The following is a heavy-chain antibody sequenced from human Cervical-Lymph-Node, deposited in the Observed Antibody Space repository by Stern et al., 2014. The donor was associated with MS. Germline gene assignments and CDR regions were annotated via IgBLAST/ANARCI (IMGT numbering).Heavy chain of an antibody. CDR2: IFPGGSDI. V-gene: IGHV5-51*01. Sequence: EVQLVQSGPEVERPGESLKISCQASGYTFTSYWIGWVRQMPGKGLEWIAIIFPGGSDIRYSPSFQGQVTISADKSSSTAYLQWNNLKASDTAIYYCARQRYFDYWGQGTLGTVSS. CDR1: GYTFTSYW. J-gene: IGHJ4*02. CDR3: ARQRYFDY.